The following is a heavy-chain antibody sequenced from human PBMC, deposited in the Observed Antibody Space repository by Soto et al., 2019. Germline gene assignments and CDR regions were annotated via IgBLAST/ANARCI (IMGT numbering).Heavy chain of an antibody. CDR3: ARERSGWGAFDI. J-gene: IGHJ3*02. Sequence: QVQLVQSGAEVKKPGASVKVSCKASGYTFTSYDINWVRQATGQGLEWMGWMNPNSGNTAYAQKFQGRVTMTRNTSRSTAYMQLSSLRSEDTAVYYGARERSGWGAFDIWGHEKQVTVSS. CDR1: GYTFTSYD. V-gene: IGHV1-8*01. CDR2: MNPNSGNT. D-gene: IGHD6-19*01.